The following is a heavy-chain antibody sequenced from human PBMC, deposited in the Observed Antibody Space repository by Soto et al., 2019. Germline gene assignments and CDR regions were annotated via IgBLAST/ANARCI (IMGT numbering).Heavy chain of an antibody. CDR1: GFTFSSYG. CDR2: ISYDGSNK. CDR3: AKEDTIFGVVIRTGLFDY. J-gene: IGHJ4*02. D-gene: IGHD3-3*01. V-gene: IGHV3-30*18. Sequence: PGGSLRLSCAASGFTFSSYGMHWVRQAPGKGLEWVAVISYDGSNKYYADSVKGRFTISRDNSKNTLYLQMNSLRAEDTAVYYCAKEDTIFGVVIRTGLFDYWGQGTLVTSPQ.